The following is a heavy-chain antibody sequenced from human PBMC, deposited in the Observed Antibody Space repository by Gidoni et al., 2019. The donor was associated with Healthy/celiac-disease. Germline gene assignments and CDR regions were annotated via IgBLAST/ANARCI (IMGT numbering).Heavy chain of an antibody. D-gene: IGHD1-26*01. Sequence: QVQLVESGGGVVQPGRSWRLSCAASGFTFGSYAMHWVRQAPGKGLAWVAVISYDGSNKYYADSVKGRFTISRDNSKNTLYLQMNSLRAEDTAVYYCARDQYHEGELLLFDYWGQGTLVTVSS. J-gene: IGHJ4*02. CDR3: ARDQYHEGELLLFDY. CDR1: GFTFGSYA. CDR2: ISYDGSNK. V-gene: IGHV3-30-3*01.